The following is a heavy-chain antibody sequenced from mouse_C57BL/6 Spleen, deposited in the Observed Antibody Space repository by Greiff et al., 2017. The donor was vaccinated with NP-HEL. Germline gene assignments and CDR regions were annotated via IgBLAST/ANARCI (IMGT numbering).Heavy chain of an antibody. Sequence: VHVKQSGPELVKPGASVKISCKASGYSFTGYYMNWVKQSPEKSLEWIGEINPSTGGTTYNQKFKAKATLTVDKSSSTAYMQLKSLTSEDSAVYYCARRKDYYGSSYYFDYWGQGTTLTVSS. V-gene: IGHV1-42*01. CDR2: INPSTGGT. CDR1: GYSFTGYY. CDR3: ARRKDYYGSSYYFDY. J-gene: IGHJ2*01. D-gene: IGHD1-1*01.